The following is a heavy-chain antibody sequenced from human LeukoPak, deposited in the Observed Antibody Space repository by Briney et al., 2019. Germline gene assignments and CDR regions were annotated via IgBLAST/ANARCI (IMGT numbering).Heavy chain of an antibody. CDR1: GCSSSRYS. J-gene: IGHJ2*01. Sequence: GGSLQISWQGSGCSSSRYSIGWVRQTPGKGLEWMGIIYAGHSETSYSPSFQRQVIISADKSISTAYLQWSSLKASDTAMYYCARHNYGDYEDWYFDLWGRGTLVTVSS. V-gene: IGHV5-51*01. CDR2: IYAGHSET. D-gene: IGHD4-17*01. CDR3: ARHNYGDYEDWYFDL.